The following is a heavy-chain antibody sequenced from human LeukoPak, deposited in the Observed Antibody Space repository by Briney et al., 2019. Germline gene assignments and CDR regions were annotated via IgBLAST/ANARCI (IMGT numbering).Heavy chain of an antibody. V-gene: IGHV1-69*01. CDR3: ASMGTESTSGTTHPSCP. CDR1: GGTFSSYA. CDR2: IIPIFGTA. D-gene: IGHD1-1*01. J-gene: IGHJ5*02. Sequence: SVKVSCKASGGTFSSYAISWVRQAPGQGLEWMGGIIPIFGTANYAQKFQGRVTITADESTSTAYMELSSLRSEDTAVYYCASMGTESTSGTTHPSCPWGQGTLVTVSS.